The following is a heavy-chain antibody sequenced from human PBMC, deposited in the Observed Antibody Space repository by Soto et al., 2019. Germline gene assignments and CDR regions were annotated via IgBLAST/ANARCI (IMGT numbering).Heavy chain of an antibody. D-gene: IGHD2-2*01. CDR3: ARDRVLSDQNYYGMDV. CDR2: IIPVLGTA. V-gene: IGHV1-69*13. CDR1: GGTFSSYA. Sequence: GASVKVSCKASGGTFSSYAFSWVRQAPGQGLEWMGGIIPVLGTADYAQKFQDRVTITADESTSTAYMELSSMRSEDTAVYYCARDRVLSDQNYYGMDVWGQGTTVTVSS. J-gene: IGHJ6*02.